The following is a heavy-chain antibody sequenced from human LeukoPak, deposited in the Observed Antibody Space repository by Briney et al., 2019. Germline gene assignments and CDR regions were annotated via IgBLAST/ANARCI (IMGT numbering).Heavy chain of an antibody. V-gene: IGHV4-59*01. CDR3: ARIGFQDYGDYVEWMNYYYYYMDV. CDR1: GGSISSYY. J-gene: IGHJ6*03. D-gene: IGHD4-17*01. CDR2: IYYSGST. Sequence: SETLSLTCTVSGGSISSYYWSWIRQPPGKGLEWIGYIYYSGSTNYNPSLKSRVTISVDTSKNQFSLKLSSVTAADTAVYYCARIGFQDYGDYVEWMNYYYYYMDVWGKGTTVTVSS.